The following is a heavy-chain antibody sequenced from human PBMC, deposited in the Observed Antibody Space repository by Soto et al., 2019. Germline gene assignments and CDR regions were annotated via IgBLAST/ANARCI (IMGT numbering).Heavy chain of an antibody. CDR3: ARDNHHTHFVWQHLIGRYYGMDV. V-gene: IGHV3-7*01. Sequence: VGSLRLSCAAGGFSCCRWWPCWVRKAPVKVLEWVANIKQDGSEKYYVDSVKGRFTISRDNAKNSLYLQMNSLRAEDTAVYYCARDNHHTHFVWQHLIGRYYGMDVWGQGTTVTVSS. J-gene: IGHJ6*02. CDR2: IKQDGSEK. D-gene: IGHD6-13*01. CDR1: GFSCCRWW.